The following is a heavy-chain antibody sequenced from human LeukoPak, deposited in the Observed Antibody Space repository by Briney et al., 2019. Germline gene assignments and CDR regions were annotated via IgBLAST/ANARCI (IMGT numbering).Heavy chain of an antibody. D-gene: IGHD3-10*01. CDR1: GFTLSSYG. V-gene: IGHV3-30*18. CDR2: ISYDGSNK. Sequence: AGGSLRLSCAASGFTLSSYGMHWVRQAPGKGLEWVAVISYDGSNKYYADSVKGRFTISRDNSKNTLYLQMNSLRAEDTAVYYCAKGSYVLLWFGEVGDAWGQGTTVTVSS. J-gene: IGHJ6*02. CDR3: AKGSYVLLWFGEVGDA.